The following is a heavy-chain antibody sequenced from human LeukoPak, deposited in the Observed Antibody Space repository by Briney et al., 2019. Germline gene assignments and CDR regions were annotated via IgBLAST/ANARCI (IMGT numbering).Heavy chain of an antibody. D-gene: IGHD3-22*01. CDR2: IWYDGSNK. CDR1: GFTFSSYG. Sequence: GRSLRLSCAASGFTFSSYGMHWVRQAPGKGLEWVAVIWYDGSNKYYADSVKGRFTISRDNSKNTLYLQMNSLRAEDTAVYYCARAPPYYYDSSGVGPFDYWGQGTLVTVSS. J-gene: IGHJ4*02. CDR3: ARAPPYYYDSSGVGPFDY. V-gene: IGHV3-33*01.